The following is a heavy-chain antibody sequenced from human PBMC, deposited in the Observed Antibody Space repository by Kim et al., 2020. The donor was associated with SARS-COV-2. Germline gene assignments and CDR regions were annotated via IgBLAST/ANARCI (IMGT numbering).Heavy chain of an antibody. D-gene: IGHD6-13*01. V-gene: IGHV5-51*01. CDR3: ARHSGIAAAGADY. CDR2: IYPVDSDT. Sequence: GESLKISCTASGYSFTSYWIGWVRQIPGKGLEWMGIIYPVDSDTRDSPSFQGQLAISADKSISTAYLQWSSLKPSHTAMYYCARHSGIAAAGADYWGQGPLVTASS. CDR1: GYSFTSYW. J-gene: IGHJ4*02.